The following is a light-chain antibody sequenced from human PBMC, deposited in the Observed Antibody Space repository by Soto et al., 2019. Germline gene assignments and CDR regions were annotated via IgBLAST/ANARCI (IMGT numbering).Light chain of an antibody. Sequence: EIVLTQSPGTLSLSPGERATLSCRASQSVSSSYLAWYQQKPGQAPRLLIYGASSRATGIPDRFSGSGSGTDFTLTVSRREPEDYAVYYCQQYGRSRLTFGGGTKVEIK. CDR2: GAS. J-gene: IGKJ4*01. CDR3: QQYGRSRLT. CDR1: QSVSSSY. V-gene: IGKV3-20*01.